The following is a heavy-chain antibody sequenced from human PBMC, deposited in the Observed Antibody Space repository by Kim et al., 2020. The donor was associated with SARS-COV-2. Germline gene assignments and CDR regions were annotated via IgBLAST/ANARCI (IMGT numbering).Heavy chain of an antibody. D-gene: IGHD2-15*01. V-gene: IGHV1-24*01. CDR3: ATRWMVAATFAWFDP. CDR1: GYTLTELS. J-gene: IGHJ5*02. Sequence: ASVKVSCKVSGYTLTELSMHWVRQAPGKGLEWMGGFDPEDGETIYAQKFQGRVTMTEDTSTDTAYMELSSLRSEDTAVYYCATRWMVAATFAWFDPWGQGTLVTVSS. CDR2: FDPEDGET.